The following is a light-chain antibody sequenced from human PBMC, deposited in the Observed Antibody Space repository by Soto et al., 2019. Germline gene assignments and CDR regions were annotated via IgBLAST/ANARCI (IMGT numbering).Light chain of an antibody. V-gene: IGKV1-39*01. CDR1: QSISSY. CDR3: QQPYSSPRT. Sequence: DIQMTQSPSSLSASVGDRVTLTCRASQSISSYLNWYQQEPGKAPKLLIYAASTLQRGVPSKYTGSGSGTDFTLTTSSLQSEDFVTFYCQQPYSSPRTVGQGTKVDFK. CDR2: AAS. J-gene: IGKJ1*01.